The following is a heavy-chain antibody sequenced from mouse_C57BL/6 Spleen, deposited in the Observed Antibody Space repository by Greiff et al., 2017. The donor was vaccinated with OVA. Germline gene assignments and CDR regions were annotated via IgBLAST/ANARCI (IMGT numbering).Heavy chain of an antibody. Sequence: QVQLQQSGAELVRPGASVTLSCKASGYTFTDYEMHWVKQTPVHGLEWIGAIDPETGGTAYNQKFKGKAILTADKSSSTAYMELRSLTSEDSAVCYCTRGPLAYWGQGTLVTVSA. CDR2: IDPETGGT. J-gene: IGHJ3*01. V-gene: IGHV1-15*01. CDR3: TRGPLAY. CDR1: GYTFTDYE.